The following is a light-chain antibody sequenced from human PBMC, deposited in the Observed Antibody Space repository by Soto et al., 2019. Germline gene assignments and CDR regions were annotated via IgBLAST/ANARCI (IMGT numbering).Light chain of an antibody. J-gene: IGLJ1*01. CDR2: DVN. CDR1: SSDVGGYNY. CDR3: SSYTSSSTYV. Sequence: QSALTQPASVSGSPGQSIAISCTGNSSDVGGYNYVSWNQQHPGKAPKLMVYDVNDRPSGVSDRFSGSKTGNTASLTISGLQAEDEADYSCSSYTSSSTYVFGTGTKVTAL. V-gene: IGLV2-14*01.